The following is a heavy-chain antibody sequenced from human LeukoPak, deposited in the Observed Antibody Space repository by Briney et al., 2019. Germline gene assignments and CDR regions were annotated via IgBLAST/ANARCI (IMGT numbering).Heavy chain of an antibody. D-gene: IGHD3-9*01. Sequence: SETLSLTCAVYGGSFSGYYWSWIRQPPGKGLEWIGEINHSGSTNYNPSLKSRVTISVDTSKNQFSLKLSSVTAADTAVYYCARGSRYFDWSATYYYYYMDVWGKGTTVTVSS. J-gene: IGHJ6*03. CDR1: GGSFSGYY. V-gene: IGHV4-34*01. CDR3: ARGSRYFDWSATYYYYYMDV. CDR2: INHSGST.